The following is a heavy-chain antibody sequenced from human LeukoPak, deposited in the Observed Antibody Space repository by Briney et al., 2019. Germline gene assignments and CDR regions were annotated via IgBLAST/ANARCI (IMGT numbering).Heavy chain of an antibody. CDR2: ISPSGDRT. J-gene: IGHJ4*02. Sequence: PGGSLRLSCAASGFTFSTYAMTWVRQAPGKGLEWVSGISPSGDRTYYADSVKGRFTISRDNSKNTLYLQMNSLRSEDTAEYYCARSAVGTSCCTAVDYWGQGTLVTVSS. V-gene: IGHV3-23*01. CDR3: ARSAVGTSCCTAVDY. D-gene: IGHD1-26*01. CDR1: GFTFSTYA.